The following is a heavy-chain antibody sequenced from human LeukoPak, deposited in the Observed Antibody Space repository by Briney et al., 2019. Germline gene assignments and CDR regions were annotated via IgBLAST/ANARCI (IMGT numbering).Heavy chain of an antibody. Sequence: ASVKVSCKASGYTFTSYGISWVRRAPGHGLEWMGVIDPFSHATHYAEKFHGRVTVTRDMSTSTVYLELSSLTSEDTAVYYCARDNQGGGSGMPFDYWGQGTLVTVSS. V-gene: IGHV1-18*01. J-gene: IGHJ4*02. CDR3: ARDNQGGGSGMPFDY. D-gene: IGHD3-10*01. CDR2: IDPFSHAT. CDR1: GYTFTSYG.